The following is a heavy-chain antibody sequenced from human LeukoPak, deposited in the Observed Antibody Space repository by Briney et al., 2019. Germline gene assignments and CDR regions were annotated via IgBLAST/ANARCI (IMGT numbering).Heavy chain of an antibody. D-gene: IGHD3-22*01. Sequence: GGSLRLSCTASGFTFSSYSMNWVRHAPGRGLEWVSSISSSSSYIYYADSVKGRFTISRDNAKNSLYLQMNSLRAEDTAVYYCARDSTPRYYYDSSGYYFLPYYYYGMDVWGQGTTVTVSS. CDR3: ARDSTPRYYYDSSGYYFLPYYYYGMDV. J-gene: IGHJ6*02. CDR2: ISSSSSYI. V-gene: IGHV3-21*01. CDR1: GFTFSSYS.